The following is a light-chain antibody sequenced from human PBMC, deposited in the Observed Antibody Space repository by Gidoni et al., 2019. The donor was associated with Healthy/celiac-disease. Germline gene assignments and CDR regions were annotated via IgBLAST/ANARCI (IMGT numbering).Light chain of an antibody. Sequence: EIVLTQSPATLSLSPGERATLSCRASQSVSSYLAWYQQKPGQAPRLLIYDASNRATGIPSRFSGSGSGTDFTLTISSLEPEDFAVYYFQQRSNWPLTFXQXTRLEIK. CDR1: QSVSSY. CDR3: QQRSNWPLT. V-gene: IGKV3-11*01. CDR2: DAS. J-gene: IGKJ5*01.